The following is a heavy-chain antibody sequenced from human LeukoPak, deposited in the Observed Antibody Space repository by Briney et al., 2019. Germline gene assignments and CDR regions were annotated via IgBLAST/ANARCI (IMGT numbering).Heavy chain of an antibody. J-gene: IGHJ4*02. CDR3: AKDPSTSVYGSGSYYKAHFDY. Sequence: PGGSLRLSCAASGFTFSSYSMNWVRQAPGKGLEWVAFIRYDGSNKYYADSVKGRFTISRDNSKNTLYLQMNSLRAEDTAVYYCAKDPSTSVYGSGSYYKAHFDYWGQGTLVTVSS. V-gene: IGHV3-30*02. CDR2: IRYDGSNK. D-gene: IGHD3-10*01. CDR1: GFTFSSYS.